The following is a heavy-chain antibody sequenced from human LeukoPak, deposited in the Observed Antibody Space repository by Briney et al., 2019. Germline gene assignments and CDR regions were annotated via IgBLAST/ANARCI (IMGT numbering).Heavy chain of an antibody. J-gene: IGHJ4*02. Sequence: PGGSLRLSCAASGFTFSNYAMHWVRQAPGKGLEWVAVISYDGSDKTYADSVKGRFTISRDNSKNTLYLQMNSLRVEDTATYYCARDLAWGAFDYWGQGTLVTVSS. CDR2: ISYDGSDK. V-gene: IGHV3-30*04. D-gene: IGHD7-27*01. CDR3: ARDLAWGAFDY. CDR1: GFTFSNYA.